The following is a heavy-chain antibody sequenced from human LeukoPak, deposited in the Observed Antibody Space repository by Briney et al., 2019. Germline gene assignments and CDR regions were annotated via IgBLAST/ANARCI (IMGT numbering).Heavy chain of an antibody. Sequence: PVGSLRLSCAASGFSFSHYGMHWVRQAPGKGLEWVAVISYDGSNKYYADSVKGRFTISRDNSKNTLSLQMNSLRAEDTAVYYCAPCSGGNCVPQPLFDYWGQGTLVTVSS. CDR2: ISYDGSNK. CDR3: APCSGGNCVPQPLFDY. J-gene: IGHJ4*02. D-gene: IGHD2-15*01. V-gene: IGHV3-30*03. CDR1: GFSFSHYG.